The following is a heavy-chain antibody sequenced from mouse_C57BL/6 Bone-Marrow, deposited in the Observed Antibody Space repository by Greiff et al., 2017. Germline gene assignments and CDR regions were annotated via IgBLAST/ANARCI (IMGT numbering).Heavy chain of an antibody. Sequence: EVQLQQSGPVLVKPGASVKMSCTASGYTFTDYYMHWVKQSPGKSLEWIGVINPYNGGTSYTQKFKGKATLTVDKSSSTAYMELNSLTSEDSAVFNCARSRNHCGSSYGDDWGKGTTVTVSS. CDR2: INPYNGGT. J-gene: IGHJ1*03. CDR1: GYTFTDYY. V-gene: IGHV1-19*01. D-gene: IGHD1-1*01. CDR3: ARSRNHCGSSYGDD.